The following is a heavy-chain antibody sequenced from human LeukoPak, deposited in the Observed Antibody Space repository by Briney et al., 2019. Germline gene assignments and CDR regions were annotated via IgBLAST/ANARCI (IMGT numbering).Heavy chain of an antibody. CDR1: GYTFTGYY. D-gene: IGHD2-2*01. J-gene: IGHJ6*02. CDR2: INPNSGGT. CDR3: ARDHVPAAIVLSGMDV. V-gene: IGHV1-2*02. Sequence: ASVKVSCKASGYTFTGYYMHWVRQAPGQGLEWMGWINPNSGGTNYAQKFQGRVTMTRDTSISTAYMELSRLRSDDTAVYYCARDHVPAAIVLSGMDVWGQGTTVTISS.